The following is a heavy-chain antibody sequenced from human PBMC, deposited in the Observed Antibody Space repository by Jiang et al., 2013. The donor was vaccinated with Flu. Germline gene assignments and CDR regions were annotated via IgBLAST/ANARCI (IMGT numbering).Heavy chain of an antibody. CDR2: IYPGDSDT. J-gene: IGHJ4*01. D-gene: IGHD6-19*01. V-gene: IGHV5-51*03. Sequence: GAEVKKPGESLKISCQTSGFNFSNYWIAWLRQMPGKGLEWMGIIYPGDSDTRYSPSFQGQVTISADKSTRTAYLQWSSLKASDTAMFYCARRKYSSGWYDFDYWGQGALVIVSS. CDR1: GFNFSNYW. CDR3: ARRKYSSGWYDFDY.